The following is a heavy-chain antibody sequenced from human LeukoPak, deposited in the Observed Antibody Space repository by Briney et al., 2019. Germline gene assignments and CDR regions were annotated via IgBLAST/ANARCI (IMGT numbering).Heavy chain of an antibody. Sequence: PGGSLRLSCAASGFTFSSYAMSWVRQAPGKGLEWVSAISGSGGSTYYADSVKGRFTISRDNSKNTLYLQMNSLRAEDTAVYYCAKERDYYDSSGYCNGGFDPWGQGTLVTVSS. CDR1: GFTFSSYA. CDR3: AKERDYYDSSGYCNGGFDP. D-gene: IGHD3-22*01. J-gene: IGHJ5*02. CDR2: ISGSGGST. V-gene: IGHV3-23*01.